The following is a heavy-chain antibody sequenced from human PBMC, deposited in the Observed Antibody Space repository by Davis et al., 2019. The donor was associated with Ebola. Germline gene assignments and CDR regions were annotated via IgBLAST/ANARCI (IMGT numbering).Heavy chain of an antibody. CDR1: GGSISSGGYS. D-gene: IGHD5-12*01. J-gene: IGHJ5*02. CDR2: IYHSGST. Sequence: SETLSLTCAVSGGSISSGGYSWSWIRQPPGKGLEWIGYIYHSGSTYYNPSLKSRVTISVDRSKNQFSLKLSSVTAADTAVYYCARQRGEYNWFDPWGQGTLVTVSS. CDR3: ARQRGEYNWFDP. V-gene: IGHV4-30-2*01.